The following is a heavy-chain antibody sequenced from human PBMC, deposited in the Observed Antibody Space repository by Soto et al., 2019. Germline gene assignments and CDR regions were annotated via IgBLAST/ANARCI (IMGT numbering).Heavy chain of an antibody. CDR3: ARRITRTTTLYFDY. CDR1: GGSISSGGYS. Sequence: PSETLSLTCAVSGGSISSGGYSWSWIRQPPGKGLEWIGYIYHSGSTYYNPSLKSRVTISVDRSKNQFSLKLSSVTAADTAVYYCARRITRTTTLYFDYWGQGTLVTVSS. CDR2: IYHSGST. J-gene: IGHJ4*02. D-gene: IGHD1-7*01. V-gene: IGHV4-30-2*01.